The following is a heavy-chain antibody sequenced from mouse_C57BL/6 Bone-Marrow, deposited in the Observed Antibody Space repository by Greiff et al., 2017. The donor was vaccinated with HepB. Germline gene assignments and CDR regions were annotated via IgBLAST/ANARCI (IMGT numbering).Heavy chain of an antibody. CDR2: IRSKSNNYAT. V-gene: IGHV10-1*01. CDR3: VRPNYYGYWYFDV. CDR1: GFSFNTYA. J-gene: IGHJ1*03. D-gene: IGHD1-1*01. Sequence: EVKVVESGGGLVQPKGSLKLSCAASGFSFNTYAMNWVRQAPGKGLEWVARIRSKSNNYATYYADSVKDRFTISRDDSESMLYLQMNNLKTEDTAMYYCVRPNYYGYWYFDVWGTGTTVTVSS.